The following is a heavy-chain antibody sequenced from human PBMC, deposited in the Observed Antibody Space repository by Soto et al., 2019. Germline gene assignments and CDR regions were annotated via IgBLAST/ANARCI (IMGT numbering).Heavy chain of an antibody. CDR1: GGSISSSSYY. D-gene: IGHD2-15*01. V-gene: IGHV4-39*01. J-gene: IGHJ5*02. CDR3: ARPSGKVAATPGWFDP. Sequence: QLQLQESGPRLVKPSETLSLTCTVSGGSISSSSYYWGWIRQPPGKGLEWIGSIYYSGSTYYNPSLKSRVTISVDTSKNQFSLKLSSVTAADTAVYYCARPSGKVAATPGWFDPWGQGTLVTVSS. CDR2: IYYSGST.